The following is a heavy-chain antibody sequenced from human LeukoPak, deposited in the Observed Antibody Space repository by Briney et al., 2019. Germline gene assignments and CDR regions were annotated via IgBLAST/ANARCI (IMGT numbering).Heavy chain of an antibody. Sequence: ASVKVSCKASGYTFTGYYMHWVRQAPGQGLEWMGWIKPNSGGTNYAQKFQGRVTMTRDTSISTAYMELSRLRSDDTAVYYCARDKFPSSGWYYWGQGTLVTVSS. J-gene: IGHJ4*02. V-gene: IGHV1-2*02. D-gene: IGHD6-19*01. CDR1: GYTFTGYY. CDR3: ARDKFPSSGWYY. CDR2: IKPNSGGT.